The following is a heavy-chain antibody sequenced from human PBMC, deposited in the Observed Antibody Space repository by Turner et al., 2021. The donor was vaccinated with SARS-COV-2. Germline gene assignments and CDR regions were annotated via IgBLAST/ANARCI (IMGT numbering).Heavy chain of an antibody. V-gene: IGHV3-30*03. J-gene: IGHJ2*01. Sequence: QVQLLESGGDVVPPGRSLRLSCTASGFTFGSYPMHWVRQAPGKGLEWVAVISYAGDNTKYADSVKGRFTVSRDTSKSTLFLQINSLKSEDTAVYYCARGGVKMSTIYWYFDLWGRGTLVTVSS. CDR3: ARGGVKMSTIYWYFDL. CDR1: GFTFGSYP. CDR2: ISYAGDNT. D-gene: IGHD1-26*01.